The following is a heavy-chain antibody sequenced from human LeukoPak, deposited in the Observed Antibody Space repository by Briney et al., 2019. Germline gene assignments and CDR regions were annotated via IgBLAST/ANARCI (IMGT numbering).Heavy chain of an antibody. V-gene: IGHV4-61*02. CDR2: IYTSGST. CDR3: ARDARCSSTSCQGWFDP. Sequence: PSQTLSLTCTVSGGSISSGSYYWSWIRQPAGKGLEWIGRIYTSGSTNYNPSLKCRVTISVDTSTNQFSLKLSSVTAADTAVYYCARDARCSSTSCQGWFDPWGQGTLVTVSS. D-gene: IGHD2-2*01. CDR1: GGSISSGSYY. J-gene: IGHJ5*02.